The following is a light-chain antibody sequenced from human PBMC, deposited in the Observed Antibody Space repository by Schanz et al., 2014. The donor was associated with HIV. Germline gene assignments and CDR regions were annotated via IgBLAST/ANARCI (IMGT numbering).Light chain of an antibody. Sequence: DIQMTQSPSSLSASVGDRVTITCQATQDISFSLNWYQQKPGKAPKLLIYDASNLETGVPSRFSGSGSGTDFTFTIISLQPDDFATYYCQQYKSHSPFTFGQGTKIEVK. V-gene: IGKV1-33*01. CDR2: DAS. J-gene: IGKJ2*01. CDR3: QQYKSHSPFT. CDR1: QDISFS.